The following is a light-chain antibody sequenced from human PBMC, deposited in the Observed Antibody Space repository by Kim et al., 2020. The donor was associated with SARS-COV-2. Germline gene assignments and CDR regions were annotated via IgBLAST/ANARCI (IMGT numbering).Light chain of an antibody. J-gene: IGLJ2*01. Sequence: SSELTQDPAVSVALGQTVTITCRGDRLRTYYANWFQQKPGQAPILVVSATNNRPSGIPGRFPGSIPGDTVSLTITGAQADDEADYYCNSRDSTGYHVVFG. CDR3: NSRDSTGYHVV. V-gene: IGLV3-19*01. CDR1: RLRTYY. CDR2: ATN.